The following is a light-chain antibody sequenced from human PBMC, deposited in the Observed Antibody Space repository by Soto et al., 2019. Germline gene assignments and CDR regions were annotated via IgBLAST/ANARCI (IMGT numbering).Light chain of an antibody. V-gene: IGKV1-5*01. J-gene: IGKJ1*01. Sequence: IRVTLSLSTLSAYVCGRVTIKCRASQIIHYYLALYQKKPGKAPYVLSWNASSLQRGVPSRFSGSGSGTEFTHTISSLLPYNFATYSGQQYIRVSTWTVGQGTKVDI. CDR2: NAS. CDR3: QQYIRVSTWT. CDR1: QIIHYY.